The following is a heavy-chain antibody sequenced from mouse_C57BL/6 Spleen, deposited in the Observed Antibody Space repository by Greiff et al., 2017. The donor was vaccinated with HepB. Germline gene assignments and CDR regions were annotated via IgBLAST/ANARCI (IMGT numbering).Heavy chain of an antibody. CDR2: INHDGSST. CDR3: ARSYHYAMDY. J-gene: IGHJ4*01. D-gene: IGHD2-10*01. CDR1: GFTFSDYY. V-gene: IGHV5-16*01. Sequence: EVKLMESEGGLVQPGSSMKLSCTASGFTFSDYYMAWVRQVPEKGLEWVANINHDGSSTYYLDSLKSRFIISRDNAKNILYLQMSSLKSEDTATYYCARSYHYAMDYWGQGTSVTVSS.